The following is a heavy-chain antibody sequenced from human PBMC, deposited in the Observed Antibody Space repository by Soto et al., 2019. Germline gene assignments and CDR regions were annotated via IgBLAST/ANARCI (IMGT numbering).Heavy chain of an antibody. CDR2: ISSSSYI. J-gene: IGHJ4*02. V-gene: IGHV3-21*01. D-gene: IGHD2-8*01. CDR1: GFTFSSYS. Sequence: GGSLRLSCAASGFTFSSYSMNWVRQAPGKGLEWVSSISSSSYIYYADSVKGRFTISRDNAKNSLYLQMNSLRAEDTAVYYCARDRLLMWFFDYWGQGTLVTVSS. CDR3: ARDRLLMWFFDY.